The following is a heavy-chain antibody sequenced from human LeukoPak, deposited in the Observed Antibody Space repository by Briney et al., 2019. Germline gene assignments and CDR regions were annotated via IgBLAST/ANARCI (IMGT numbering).Heavy chain of an antibody. CDR3: ARRTMVRGNGPLVT. Sequence: PSETLSLTCTVSGYSISSGYYWGWIRQPPGKGLEWIGSIYHSGSTYYNPSLKSRVTISVDTSKNQFSLKLSSVTAADTAVYYCARRTMVRGNGPLVTWGQGTLVTVSS. J-gene: IGHJ5*02. D-gene: IGHD3-10*01. CDR2: IYHSGST. CDR1: GYSISSGYY. V-gene: IGHV4-38-2*02.